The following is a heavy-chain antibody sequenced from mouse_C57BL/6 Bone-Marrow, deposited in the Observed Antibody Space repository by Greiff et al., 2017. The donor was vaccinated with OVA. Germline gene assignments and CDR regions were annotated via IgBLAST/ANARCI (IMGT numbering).Heavy chain of an antibody. CDR3: ARKRLYYSNPYYFDY. CDR1: GFSLSTFGMG. Sequence: QVTLKVCGPGILQPSQTLSLTCSFSGFSLSTFGMGVGWIRQPSGKGLEWLAYIWWDDDKYYNPALKSRPTISKDTSKNQVFLKIANVDTADTATYYCARKRLYYSNPYYFDYRGQGTTLTVSS. D-gene: IGHD2-5*01. J-gene: IGHJ2*01. V-gene: IGHV8-8*01. CDR2: IWWDDDK.